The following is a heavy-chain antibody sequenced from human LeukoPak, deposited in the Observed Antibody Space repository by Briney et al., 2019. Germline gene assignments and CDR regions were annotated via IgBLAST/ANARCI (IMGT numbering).Heavy chain of an antibody. CDR3: ARERAYSSSWGYFDY. CDR1: GFTFSAYA. J-gene: IGHJ4*02. Sequence: QPGGSLRLSCAASGFTFSAYAMNWVRQAPGKGLEWVANIKQDGSEKYYVDSVKGRFTISRDNAKNSLYLQMNSLRAEDTAVYYCARERAYSSSWGYFDYWGQGTLVTVSS. CDR2: IKQDGSEK. V-gene: IGHV3-7*01. D-gene: IGHD6-13*01.